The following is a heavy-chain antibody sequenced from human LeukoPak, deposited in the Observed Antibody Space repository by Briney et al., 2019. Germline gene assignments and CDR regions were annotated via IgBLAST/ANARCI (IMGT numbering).Heavy chain of an antibody. CDR1: GYTFTSYV. Sequence: GASVKVSCKASGYTFTSYVITWVRQAPGQGLKWMGLISVYNTNTNYAQNLQGRVTMTTDTSTSTAYMELRDLRSDDTAVYYCARGLGGTDLDYWGQGTLVTVSS. CDR3: ARGLGGTDLDY. D-gene: IGHD4-23*01. CDR2: ISVYNTNT. J-gene: IGHJ4*02. V-gene: IGHV1-18*01.